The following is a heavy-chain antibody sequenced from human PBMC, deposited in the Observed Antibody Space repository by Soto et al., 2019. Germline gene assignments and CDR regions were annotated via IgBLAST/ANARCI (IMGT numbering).Heavy chain of an antibody. D-gene: IGHD3-22*01. Sequence: QVQLQESGPGLVKPSGTLSLTCAVSGVSISTNNWWSWVRQPPGKGLEWIGEIHHSGDTNYNPSLKSRVTISVDKSTNQFSLRLTSVTAADTAVYYCTTIEDDDSRGYYNLDVWGQGTTVTVSS. J-gene: IGHJ6*02. CDR2: IHHSGDT. CDR3: TTIEDDDSRGYYNLDV. CDR1: GVSISTNNW. V-gene: IGHV4-4*02.